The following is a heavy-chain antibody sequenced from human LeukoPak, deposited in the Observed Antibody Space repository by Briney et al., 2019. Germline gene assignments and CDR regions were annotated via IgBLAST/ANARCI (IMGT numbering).Heavy chain of an antibody. Sequence: GGSLRLSCAASGFTFSSYEMNWVRQAPGKGLEWVSYISSSATTIYYADSVKGRFTISRDNAKNSLYLQMNSLRAEDTAVYYCARVGVVVAATGNLWFDPWGQGTLVTVSS. CDR3: ARVGVVVAATGNLWFDP. CDR1: GFTFSSYE. D-gene: IGHD2-15*01. J-gene: IGHJ5*02. V-gene: IGHV3-48*03. CDR2: ISSSATTI.